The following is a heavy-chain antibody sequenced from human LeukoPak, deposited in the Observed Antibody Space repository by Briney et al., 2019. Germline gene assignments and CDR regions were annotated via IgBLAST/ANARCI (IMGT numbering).Heavy chain of an antibody. CDR3: ARQGIAAAGTSGWFDP. CDR1: GGSISSSSYY. Sequence: SETLPLTCTVSGGSISSSSYYWGWIRQPPGKGLEWIGSIYYSGSTYYNPSLKSRVTISVDTSKNQFSLKLSSVTAADTAVYYCARQGIAAAGTSGWFDPWGQGTLVTVSS. CDR2: IYYSGST. D-gene: IGHD6-13*01. V-gene: IGHV4-39*01. J-gene: IGHJ5*02.